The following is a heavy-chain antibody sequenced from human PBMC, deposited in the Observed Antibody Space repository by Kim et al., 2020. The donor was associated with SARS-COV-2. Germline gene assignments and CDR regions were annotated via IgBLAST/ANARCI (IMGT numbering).Heavy chain of an antibody. D-gene: IGHD3-10*01. CDR2: IYYSGST. Sequence: SETLSLTCTVSGGSISSYYWSWIRQPPGKGLEWIGYIYYSGSTNYNPSLKSRVTISVDTSKNQFSLKLSSVTAADTAVYYCARDLGGSGSYYTPGYWGQGTLVTVSS. CDR1: GGSISSYY. J-gene: IGHJ4*02. V-gene: IGHV4-59*01. CDR3: ARDLGGSGSYYTPGY.